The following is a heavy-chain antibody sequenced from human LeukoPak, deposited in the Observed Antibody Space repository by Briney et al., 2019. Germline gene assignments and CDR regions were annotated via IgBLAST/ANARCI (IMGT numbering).Heavy chain of an antibody. CDR2: ITGSGDTT. V-gene: IGHV3-23*01. CDR3: ARWGDYDILTGYYVSDF. CDR1: GFIFRNYA. Sequence: GGSLRLSCAASGFIFRNYAMSWVRQAPGKGLEWVSAITGSGDTTYYADSVKGRFTVSRDNSKNTLYVEMNTLRAEGTAVYYCARWGDYDILTGYYVSDFWGQGTLVTVSS. J-gene: IGHJ4*02. D-gene: IGHD3-9*01.